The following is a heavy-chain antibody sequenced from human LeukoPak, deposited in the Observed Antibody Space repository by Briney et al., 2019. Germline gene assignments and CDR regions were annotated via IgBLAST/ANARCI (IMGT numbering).Heavy chain of an antibody. D-gene: IGHD3-10*01. CDR1: GFTFSSYA. Sequence: GGSPRLSRAASGFTFSSYAMSWVRQAPGKGLEWVSAISGSGGSTYYADSVKGRFTISRDNSKNTLYLQMNSLRAEDTAVYYCAKDREVLLWFGESQYYWGQGTLVTVSS. V-gene: IGHV3-23*01. J-gene: IGHJ4*02. CDR2: ISGSGGST. CDR3: AKDREVLLWFGESQYY.